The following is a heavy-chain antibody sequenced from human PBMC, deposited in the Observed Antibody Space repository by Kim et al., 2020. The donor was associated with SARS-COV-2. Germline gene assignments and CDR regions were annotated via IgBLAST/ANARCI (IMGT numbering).Heavy chain of an antibody. CDR1: GGSFSGYY. D-gene: IGHD6-6*01. J-gene: IGHJ4*02. V-gene: IGHV4-34*01. CDR2: INHSGST. CDR3: ARGEYSSSYYFDY. Sequence: SETLSLTCAVYGGSFSGYYWSWIRQPPGKGLEWIGEINHSGSTNYNPSLKSRVTISVDTSKNQFSLKLSSVTAADTAVYYCARGEYSSSYYFDYWGQGTL.